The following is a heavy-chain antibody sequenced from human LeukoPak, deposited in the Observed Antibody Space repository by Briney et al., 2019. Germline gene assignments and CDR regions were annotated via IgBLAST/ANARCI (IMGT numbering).Heavy chain of an antibody. V-gene: IGHV1-69*05. J-gene: IGHJ4*02. CDR1: GGTFSSYA. CDR2: IIPIFGTA. D-gene: IGHD6-13*01. CDR3: AIILRQQLVQSDY. Sequence: SVKVSCKASGGTFSSYAISWVRQAPGQGLEWMGRIIPIFGTANYAQKFQGRVTITTDESTSTAYMELSRLRSEDTAVYHCAIILRQQLVQSDYWGQGTLVTVSS.